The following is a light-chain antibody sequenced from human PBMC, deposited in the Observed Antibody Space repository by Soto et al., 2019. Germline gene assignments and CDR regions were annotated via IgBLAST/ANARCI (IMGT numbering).Light chain of an antibody. V-gene: IGKV3-15*01. CDR2: GAS. CDR3: QQYNNWPFT. CDR1: QSVSSN. Sequence: EIVMTQSPATLSVSPGERATLSCRASQSVSSNLAWYQQKPGQAPRLLIYGASTRATGIPARFSGSGSGTEVTLTVSRVQSEDFAVYYCQQYNNWPFTFGPGTKVFI. J-gene: IGKJ3*01.